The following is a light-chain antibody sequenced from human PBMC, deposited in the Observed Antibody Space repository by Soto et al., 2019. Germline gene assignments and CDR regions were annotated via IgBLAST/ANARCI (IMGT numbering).Light chain of an antibody. CDR2: GVS. CDR3: RSYTGSSTVV. J-gene: IGLJ2*01. Sequence: QSALTQPASVSGSPGQSITISCTGTSSDVGGYNYVSWYQQHPAKAPKLIIYGVSNRPSGVSNHFSGSKSGNTASLTISGLQAEDEADYYCRSYTGSSTVVFGGGTKLTVL. CDR1: SSDVGGYNY. V-gene: IGLV2-14*01.